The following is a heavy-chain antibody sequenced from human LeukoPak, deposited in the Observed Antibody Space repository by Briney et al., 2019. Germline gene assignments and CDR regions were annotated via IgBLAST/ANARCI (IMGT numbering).Heavy chain of an antibody. CDR3: ATEGFVVAAAGHIGYFQH. V-gene: IGHV3-33*01. J-gene: IGHJ1*01. CDR2: IWYDGSDK. D-gene: IGHD6-13*01. Sequence: GGSLRLSCAASGFTFSSYGMHWVRQAPGKGLEWVAVIWYDGSDKYYADSVKGRFTISRDNSKSTLYLQMNSLRAEDTAVYYCATEGFVVAAAGHIGYFQHWGQGTLVTVSS. CDR1: GFTFSSYG.